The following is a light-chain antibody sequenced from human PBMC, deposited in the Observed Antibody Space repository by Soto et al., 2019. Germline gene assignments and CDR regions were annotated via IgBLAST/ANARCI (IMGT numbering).Light chain of an antibody. V-gene: IGLV2-14*01. CDR3: SSYTSSSTLEGV. Sequence: QSALTQPASVSGSPGQSITISCTGTSSDVGGYNYVSWYQQHPGKAPKLMIYEVSNRPSGVSNRFSGSKSGNPASLTISGLQAEDEADYYCSSYTSSSTLEGVFGTGTKLTVL. CDR2: EVS. J-gene: IGLJ1*01. CDR1: SSDVGGYNY.